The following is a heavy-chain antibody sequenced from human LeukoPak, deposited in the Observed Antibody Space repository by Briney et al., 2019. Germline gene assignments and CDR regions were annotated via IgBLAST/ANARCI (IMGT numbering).Heavy chain of an antibody. J-gene: IGHJ2*01. CDR1: GFTFSSYE. Sequence: GGSLRLSCAASGFTFSSYEMNWVRQAPGKGLEWVSYISSSGSTIYYADSVKGRFTISRDNAKNSLYLQMNSLRAEDTAVYYCARDRVDTAMNWYFDLWGRGTLVTVSS. D-gene: IGHD5-18*01. V-gene: IGHV3-48*03. CDR3: ARDRVDTAMNWYFDL. CDR2: ISSSGSTI.